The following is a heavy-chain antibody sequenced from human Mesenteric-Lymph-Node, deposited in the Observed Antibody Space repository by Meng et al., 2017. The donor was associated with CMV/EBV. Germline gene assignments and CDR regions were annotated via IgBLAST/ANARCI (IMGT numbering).Heavy chain of an antibody. CDR3: ARRGNYDSDYSEY. CDR1: GDSISNSTYY. V-gene: IGHV4-39*01. J-gene: IGHJ4*02. D-gene: IGHD3-22*01. Sequence: QLQLHESGPGLVKPSGTLSLSCIVSGDSISNSTYYWTWIRQPPGKGLEWIGSVHHSGTTYYNPSLKGRLTISVDTSANLFSLRLTTVTAADTATYYCARRGNYDSDYSEYWGQGTLVTVSS. CDR2: VHHSGTT.